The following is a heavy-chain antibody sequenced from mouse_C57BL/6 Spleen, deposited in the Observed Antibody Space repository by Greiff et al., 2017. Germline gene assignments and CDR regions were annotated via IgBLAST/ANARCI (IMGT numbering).Heavy chain of an antibody. D-gene: IGHD1-2*01. CDR1: GYTFTSYW. Sequence: VQLQQSGAELVKPGASVKMSCKASGYTFTSYWITWVKQRPGQGLEWIGDIYPGSGSTNYNEKFKSKATLTVDTSSSTAYMQLSSLTSEDSAVYYCAREDYDGFHYYAMDYWGQGTSVTVSS. V-gene: IGHV1-55*01. CDR2: IYPGSGST. J-gene: IGHJ4*01. CDR3: AREDYDGFHYYAMDY.